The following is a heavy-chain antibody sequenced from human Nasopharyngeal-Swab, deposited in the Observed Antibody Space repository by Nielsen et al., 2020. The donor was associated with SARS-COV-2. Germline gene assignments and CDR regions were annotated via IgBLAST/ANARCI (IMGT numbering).Heavy chain of an antibody. D-gene: IGHD2-2*01. Sequence: SETRSLTCTVSGGSISSSSYYWGWIRQPPGKGLEWTGSIYYSGSTYYNPSLKSRVTISVDTSKNQFSLKLSSVTAADTAVYYCARHPGYCSSTSCYAGPNAFDIWGQGTMVTVSS. CDR1: GGSISSSSYY. J-gene: IGHJ3*02. V-gene: IGHV4-39*01. CDR3: ARHPGYCSSTSCYAGPNAFDI. CDR2: IYYSGST.